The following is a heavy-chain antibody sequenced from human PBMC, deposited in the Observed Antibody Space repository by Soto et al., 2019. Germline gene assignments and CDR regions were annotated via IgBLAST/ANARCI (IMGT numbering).Heavy chain of an antibody. CDR3: ARDQSSRDYYYGMDV. CDR2: IIPIFGTA. J-gene: IGHJ6*02. D-gene: IGHD6-13*01. CDR1: GVTFSSYA. Sequence: SVKVSCKASGVTFSSYAISWVRQAPGQGLEWMGGIIPIFGTANYAQKFQGRVTITADESTSTAYMELSSLRSEDTAVYYCARDQSSRDYYYGMDVWGQGTTVTVSS. V-gene: IGHV1-69*13.